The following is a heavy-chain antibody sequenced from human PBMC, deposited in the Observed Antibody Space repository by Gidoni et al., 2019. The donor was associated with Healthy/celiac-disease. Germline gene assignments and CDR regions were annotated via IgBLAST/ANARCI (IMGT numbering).Heavy chain of an antibody. CDR3: ARDRGYDYGDLRTTYLYYFDY. V-gene: IGHV3-7*01. J-gene: IGHJ4*02. Sequence: EVQLVESGGGLVQPGGSLRLSCAASGFTFSSYWMSWVRQAPGKGLEWVANIKQDGSEKYYVDAVKGRFTISRDNAKNSLYLQMNSLRAEDTAVYYCARDRGYDYGDLRTTYLYYFDYWGQGTLVTVSS. D-gene: IGHD4-17*01. CDR2: IKQDGSEK. CDR1: GFTFSSYW.